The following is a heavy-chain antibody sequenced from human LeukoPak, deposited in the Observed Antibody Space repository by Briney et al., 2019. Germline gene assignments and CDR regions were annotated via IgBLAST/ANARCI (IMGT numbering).Heavy chain of an antibody. CDR1: GGSFSGYY. J-gene: IGHJ4*02. CDR3: ARRQDFDY. Sequence: SETLSLTCAVYGGSFSGYYWSWIRQPPGKGLEWIGEINHSGSTNYNPSLKSRVTISVDTSKNQFSLKLSSVTAADTAVYYCARRQDFDYWGQGTLVTVSP. CDR2: INHSGST. V-gene: IGHV4-34*01.